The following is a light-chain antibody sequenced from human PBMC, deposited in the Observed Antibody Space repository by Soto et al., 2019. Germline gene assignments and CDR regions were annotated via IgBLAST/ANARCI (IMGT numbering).Light chain of an antibody. CDR2: EGS. Sequence: QSVLTQPASVSGSPGQSITISCTGTSSDVGSYNLVSWYQLHPGRAPKLMIYEGSKRPSGVSNRFSGSKSGNTASLTISGLQAEDEADYYCCSYARSSNYVFGTGTKVTV. J-gene: IGLJ1*01. CDR1: SSDVGSYNL. CDR3: CSYARSSNYV. V-gene: IGLV2-23*01.